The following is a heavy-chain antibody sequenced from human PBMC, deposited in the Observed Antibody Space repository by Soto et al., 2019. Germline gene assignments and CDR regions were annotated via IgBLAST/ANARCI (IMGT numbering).Heavy chain of an antibody. Sequence: ASVKVSCKASGYTFTGYYMHWVRQAPGQGLEWMGWINPNSGGTNYAQKFQGRVTMTRDTSISTAYMELSRLRSDDTAVYYCARVRPFTIFGLVIQWYYGMDVWGQGTTVTVSS. J-gene: IGHJ6*02. CDR3: ARVRPFTIFGLVIQWYYGMDV. CDR2: INPNSGGT. CDR1: GYTFTGYY. D-gene: IGHD3-3*01. V-gene: IGHV1-2*02.